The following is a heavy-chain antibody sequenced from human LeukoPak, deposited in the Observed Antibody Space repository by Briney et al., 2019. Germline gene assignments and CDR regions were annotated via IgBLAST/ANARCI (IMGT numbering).Heavy chain of an antibody. CDR3: VRSSDDRRLEY. CDR2: ISSSGSAI. CDR1: SFICCICE. D-gene: IGHD2-21*01. J-gene: IGHJ4*02. Sequence: PGGSLTLSCGAWSFICCICEVMWLRQAPEKGLEWLSYISSSGSAIYYADSVKGRLTISRDTAKNYLYLQMNTLRVVLLCDNYCVRSSDDRRLEYWGQGTLVTVSS. V-gene: IGHV3-48*03.